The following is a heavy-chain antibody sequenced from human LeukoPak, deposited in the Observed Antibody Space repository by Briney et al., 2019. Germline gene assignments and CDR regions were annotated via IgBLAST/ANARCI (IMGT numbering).Heavy chain of an antibody. CDR1: GFTFSSYS. CDR2: ISSSSSYI. V-gene: IGHV3-21*01. Sequence: GGSLRLSCAASGFTFSSYSMHWVRQAPGKGLEWVSSISSSSSYIYYADSVKGRFTISRDNAKNSLYLQMNSLRAEDTAVYYCARPMKASYDAFDIWGQGTMVTVSS. J-gene: IGHJ3*02. CDR3: ARPMKASYDAFDI. D-gene: IGHD3-22*01.